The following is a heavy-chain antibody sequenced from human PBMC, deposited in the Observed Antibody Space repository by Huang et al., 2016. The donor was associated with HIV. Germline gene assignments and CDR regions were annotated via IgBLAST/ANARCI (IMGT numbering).Heavy chain of an antibody. J-gene: IGHJ4*02. CDR1: GGSFRNFA. V-gene: IGHV1-69*01. CDR3: ATVDYYDTSGPQRGYFDN. Sequence: QVQLVQSGAEVKKPGSSVKVSCKASGGSFRNFAVGWVRQAPGQGLGWMGGIIPTLGKANYAKKFQGRGTIIADESTSTAYMELSSLRSEDTAVYYCATVDYYDTSGPQRGYFDNWGQGTLVTVSS. CDR2: IIPTLGKA. D-gene: IGHD3-22*01.